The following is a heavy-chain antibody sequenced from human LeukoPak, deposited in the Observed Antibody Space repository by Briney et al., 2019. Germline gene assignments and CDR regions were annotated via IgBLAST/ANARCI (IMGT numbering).Heavy chain of an antibody. V-gene: IGHV1-2*02. D-gene: IGHD6-13*01. CDR3: AAWKIAAAGTTYFDY. CDR1: GYTFTGYY. CDR2: INPNSGGT. Sequence: ASVKVSCKASGYTFTGYYMHWVRQAPGQGLEWMGWINPNSGGTNYAQKFQGRVTMTRDTSISTAYMELSRLRSGDTAVYYCAAWKIAAAGTTYFDYWGQGTLVTVSS. J-gene: IGHJ4*02.